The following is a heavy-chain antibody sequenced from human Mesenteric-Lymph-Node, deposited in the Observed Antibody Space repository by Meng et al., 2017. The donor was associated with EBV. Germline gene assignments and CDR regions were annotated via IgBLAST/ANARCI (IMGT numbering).Heavy chain of an antibody. D-gene: IGHD5-18*01. CDR2: IYHSGSA. Sequence: QVQLPEPGPGLVKPSGTLSLTCAVSGGSISSSNWWSWVRQPPGKGLEWIGEIYHSGSANYNPSLKSRVTISVDKSKNQFSLNLSSVTAADTAVYYCARVGYNYVYYFDYWGQGTLVTVSS. CDR1: GGSISSSNW. J-gene: IGHJ4*02. V-gene: IGHV4-4*02. CDR3: ARVGYNYVYYFDY.